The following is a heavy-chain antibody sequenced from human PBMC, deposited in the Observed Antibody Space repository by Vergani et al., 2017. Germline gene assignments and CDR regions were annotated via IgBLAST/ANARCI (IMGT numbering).Heavy chain of an antibody. CDR3: ARATTGPYYFDY. D-gene: IGHD1-14*01. V-gene: IGHV2-70*04. J-gene: IGHJ4*02. CDR1: GFSLSTSGMR. Sequence: QVTLKESGPALVKPTQTLTLTCTFSGFSLSTSGMRVSWIRQTPGKALEWLARIDWDDDKFYSTSLKTRLTISKDTSNNQVVLTMTNMDPVDTATYYCARATTGPYYFDYWGQGTLVTVSS. CDR2: IDWDDDK.